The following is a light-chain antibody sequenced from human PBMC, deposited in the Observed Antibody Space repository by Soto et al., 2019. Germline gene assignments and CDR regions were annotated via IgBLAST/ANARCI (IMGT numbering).Light chain of an antibody. CDR1: SSDVGHYNY. J-gene: IGLJ1*01. CDR3: CSYTTTTSRV. Sequence: QSVLTQPASVSGSPGQSITISCTGTSSDVGHYNYVSWYQQHPGNAPKLMIYDVSIRPSGVSDRFSGSKSGNTASLTISGLQAEDEADYYCCSYTTTTSRVFGTGTKVTVL. V-gene: IGLV2-14*03. CDR2: DVS.